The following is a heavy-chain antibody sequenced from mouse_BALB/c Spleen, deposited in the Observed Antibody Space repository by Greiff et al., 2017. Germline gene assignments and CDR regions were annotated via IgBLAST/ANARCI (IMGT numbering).Heavy chain of an antibody. CDR2: IRNKANGYTT. Sequence: EVKLVESGGGLVQPGGSLRLSCATSGFTFTDYYMSWVRQPPGKALEWLGFIRNKANGYTTEYSASVKGRFTISRDNSQSILYLQMNTLRAEDSATYYCARDDGFAYWGQGTLVTVSA. V-gene: IGHV7-3*02. CDR1: GFTFTDYY. CDR3: ARDDGFAY. J-gene: IGHJ3*01.